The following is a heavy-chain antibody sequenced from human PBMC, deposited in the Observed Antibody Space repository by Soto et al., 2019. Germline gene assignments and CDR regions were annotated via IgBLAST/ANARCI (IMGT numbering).Heavy chain of an antibody. CDR2: ISGSGST. J-gene: IGHJ4*02. Sequence: QVQLQESGPGLVKPSQALALTCTVSGGSISSGTYYWSWIRQHPGKGLEWIGYISGSGSTYYSPSLKSRVLMSLDTSENQFSLRLTSVIAADTAVYYCARDQGYTYGYSFDFWGQGALVTVSS. CDR3: ARDQGYTYGYSFDF. CDR1: GGSISSGTYY. V-gene: IGHV4-31*03. D-gene: IGHD5-18*01.